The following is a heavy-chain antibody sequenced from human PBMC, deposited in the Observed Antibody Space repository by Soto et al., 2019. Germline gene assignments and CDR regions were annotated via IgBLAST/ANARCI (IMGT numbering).Heavy chain of an antibody. CDR1: GGSISNYY. CDR2: MHYGGNS. CDR3: ARRGFGALHGLVDV. Sequence: QVQLQVSGPGLVKPSETLSLTCSVSGGSISNYYCSWFRQPPGKGLEWIGHMHYGGNSGSNPSLRCRVTTSVDTSKRQFPLTLSSVTAAETTLYFCARRGFGALHGLVDVWGQGTTVTVS. J-gene: IGHJ6*02. V-gene: IGHV4-59*08. D-gene: IGHD3-10*01.